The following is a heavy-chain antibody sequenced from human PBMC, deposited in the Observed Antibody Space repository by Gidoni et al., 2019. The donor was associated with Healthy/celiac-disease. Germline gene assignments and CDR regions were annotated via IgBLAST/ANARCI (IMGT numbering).Heavy chain of an antibody. J-gene: IGHJ4*02. CDR1: GGSIRSGGYS. D-gene: IGHD3-22*01. CDR3: ATYYYDSSGYYRDY. V-gene: IGHV4-30-2*01. Sequence: QLQLQESGSGLVKPSQTLSLTCAVSGGSIRSGGYSWGWIRQPPGKGLEWIGYIYHSGSTYYNPSLKSRVTISVDRSKNQFSLKLSSVTAADTAVYYCATYYYDSSGYYRDYWGQGTLVTVSS. CDR2: IYHSGST.